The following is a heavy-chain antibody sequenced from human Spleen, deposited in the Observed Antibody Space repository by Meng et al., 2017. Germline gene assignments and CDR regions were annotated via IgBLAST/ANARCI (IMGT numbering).Heavy chain of an antibody. CDR1: GYTFTSYG. V-gene: IGHV1-18*01. D-gene: IGHD3-3*01. CDR2: ISAYNGNT. J-gene: IGHJ4*02. CDR3: ARTNYEFWGGYYTPFDY. Sequence: QVQLVQSAAEVKKPGASVKASCKASGYTFTSYGISWVRQAPGQGVEWMGWISAYNGNTNYAQKLQGRVTMTTDTSTSTAYLELRSLRSDDTPLYYCARTNYEFWGGYYTPFDYWGQGTLVTVSS.